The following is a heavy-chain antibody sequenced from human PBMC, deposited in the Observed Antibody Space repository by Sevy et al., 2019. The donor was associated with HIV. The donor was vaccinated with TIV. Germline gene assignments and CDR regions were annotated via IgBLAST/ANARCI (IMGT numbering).Heavy chain of an antibody. V-gene: IGHV3-23*01. J-gene: IGHJ4*02. CDR3: ATHRGQWLFTAVFDY. CDR1: GFTFSSYS. Sequence: GGSLRLSCAASGFTFSSYSMNWVRQAPGKGLEWVSAISGSGGSTYYADSVKGRFTISRDNSKNTLYLKMNSLRAEDTAVYYCATHRGQWLFTAVFDYWGQGTLVTVSS. D-gene: IGHD6-19*01. CDR2: ISGSGGST.